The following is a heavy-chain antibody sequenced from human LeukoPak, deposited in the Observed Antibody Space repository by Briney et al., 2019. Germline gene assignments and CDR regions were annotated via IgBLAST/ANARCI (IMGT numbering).Heavy chain of an antibody. CDR3: ARGRYSGYDSARLLGY. V-gene: IGHV1-69*02. Sequence: GASVEVSCKASGGTFSSYTISWVRQAPGQGLEWMGRIIPILGIANYAQKFQGRVTITADKSTSTAYMELSSLRSEDTAVYYCARGRYSGYDSARLLGYWGQGTLVTVSS. CDR2: IIPILGIA. CDR1: GGTFSSYT. D-gene: IGHD5-12*01. J-gene: IGHJ4*02.